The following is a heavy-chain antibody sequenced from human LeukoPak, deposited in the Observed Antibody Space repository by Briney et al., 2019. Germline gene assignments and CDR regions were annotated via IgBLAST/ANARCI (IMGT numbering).Heavy chain of an antibody. CDR2: ISGSGGST. CDR3: AKISVAEADPLYYFDY. J-gene: IGHJ4*02. V-gene: IGHV3-23*01. D-gene: IGHD6-13*01. CDR1: GFTFSSYA. Sequence: GGPLRLSCAASGFTFSSYAMSWVRQAPGKGLEWVSAISGSGGSTYYADSVKGRFTISRDNSKNTLYLQMNSLRAEDTAVYYSAKISVAEADPLYYFDYSGQGTLVTVSS.